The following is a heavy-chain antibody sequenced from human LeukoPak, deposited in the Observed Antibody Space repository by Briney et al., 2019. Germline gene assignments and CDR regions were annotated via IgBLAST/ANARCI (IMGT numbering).Heavy chain of an antibody. D-gene: IGHD4-23*01. V-gene: IGHV1-8*03. CDR3: ARGSPGKTPKYDY. CDR1: GYTFTSYD. CDR2: MNPNSGNT. Sequence: ASVKVSCKASGYTFTSYDISWVRQATGQGLEWMGWMNPNSGNTGYAQKFQGRVTITRNTSISTAYMELSSLRSEDTAVYYCARGSPGKTPKYDYWGQGTLVTASS. J-gene: IGHJ4*02.